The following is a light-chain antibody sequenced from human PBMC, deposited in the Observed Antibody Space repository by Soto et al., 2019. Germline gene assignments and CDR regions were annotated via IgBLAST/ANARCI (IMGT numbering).Light chain of an antibody. Sequence: NFMLTQPHSVSESPGKTVTISCTRSSGSIATNYVQWYQQRPGSAPTTVIYEDNQRPSGVPDRFSGSLDSSSNSASLTISGLKTEDEADYHCQSCGSSDLRVFGGGTKLTVL. J-gene: IGLJ2*01. CDR1: SGSIATNY. V-gene: IGLV6-57*04. CDR3: QSCGSSDLRV. CDR2: EDN.